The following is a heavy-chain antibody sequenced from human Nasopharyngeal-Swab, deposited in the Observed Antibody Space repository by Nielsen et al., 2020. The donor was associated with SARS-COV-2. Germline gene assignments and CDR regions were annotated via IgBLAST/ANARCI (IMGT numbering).Heavy chain of an antibody. Sequence: GESLKISCAASGFIFSDSAIHWVRQASGKGLEWVGRIRSKGNSHATEYAASVEGRFTIARDDSKNTAYLQMSSLMTECTAVYYCSRCGGSGYTGNDYWGQGTLVTVSS. CDR2: IRSKGNSHAT. V-gene: IGHV3-73*01. CDR3: SRCGGSGYTGNDY. D-gene: IGHD2-15*01. CDR1: GFIFSDSA. J-gene: IGHJ4*02.